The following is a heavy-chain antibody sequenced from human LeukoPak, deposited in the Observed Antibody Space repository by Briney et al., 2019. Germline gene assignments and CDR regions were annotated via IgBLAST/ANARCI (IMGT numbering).Heavy chain of an antibody. CDR3: ARSQWLVALDY. CDR2: VNHSGST. CDR1: GGSFSGYY. V-gene: IGHV4-34*01. Sequence: SETPSLTCAVYGGSFSGYYWSWIRQPPGKGLEWIGEVNHSGSTNYNPSLKSRVTISVDTSKNQFSLKLSSVTATDTAVYYCARSQWLVALDYWGQGTLVTVSS. J-gene: IGHJ4*02. D-gene: IGHD6-19*01.